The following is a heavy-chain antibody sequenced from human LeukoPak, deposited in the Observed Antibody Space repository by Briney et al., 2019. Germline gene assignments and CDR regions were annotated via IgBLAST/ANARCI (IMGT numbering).Heavy chain of an antibody. Sequence: SETLSLTCTVSGGSISSYYWSWIRQPPGKGLEGIGYIYYSGSPNYNTSLKSRVTISVGTAKNQFSLKLNSATPADTAVYYCARYEGYSYCFPDVWGKGTTVTVSS. V-gene: IGHV4-59*01. J-gene: IGHJ6*04. CDR3: ARYEGYSYCFPDV. D-gene: IGHD5-18*01. CDR1: GGSISSYY. CDR2: IYYSGSP.